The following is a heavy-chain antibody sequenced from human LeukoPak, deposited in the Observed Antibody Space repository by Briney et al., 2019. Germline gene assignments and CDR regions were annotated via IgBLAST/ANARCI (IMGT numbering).Heavy chain of an antibody. CDR1: GGSISSYY. CDR3: ARVADCTTGVCYSDYYYYMDV. CDR2: IYYSGST. V-gene: IGHV4-59*01. D-gene: IGHD2-8*01. J-gene: IGHJ6*03. Sequence: SETLSLTCTVSGGSISSYYWSWIRQPPGKGREWIGYIYYSGSTNYNPSLKSRVTISVDTSKNQFSLKLSSVTAADTAVYYCARVADCTTGVCYSDYYYYMDVWGKGTTVTDSS.